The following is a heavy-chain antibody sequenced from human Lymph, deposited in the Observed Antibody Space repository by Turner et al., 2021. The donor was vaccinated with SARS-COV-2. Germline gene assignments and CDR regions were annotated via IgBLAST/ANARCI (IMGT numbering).Heavy chain of an antibody. V-gene: IGHV3-30-3*01. D-gene: IGHD1-26*01. CDR1: GFTFSSYF. CDR2: ISYDGSNK. CDR3: ARVLRLRGMFDY. J-gene: IGHJ4*01. Sequence: QVQMVEAGGGVVEPGGSLRPSCAASGFTFSSYFMHWVRQAPGKGLEWLAVISYDGSNKYYADSVKGRFTISRDNSKNTLYLQMSSLRAEDTAVYYCARVLRLRGMFDYWGQGTLVTVSS.